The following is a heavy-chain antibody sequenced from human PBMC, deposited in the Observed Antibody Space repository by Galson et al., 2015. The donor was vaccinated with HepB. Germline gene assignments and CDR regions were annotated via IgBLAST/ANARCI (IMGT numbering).Heavy chain of an antibody. D-gene: IGHD2-2*01. J-gene: IGHJ4*02. V-gene: IGHV1-69*04. CDR2: IIPILGIA. CDR1: GGTFSSYT. Sequence: SVKVSCKASGGTFSSYTISWVRQAPGQGLEWMGRIIPILGIANYAQKIQGRVTITADKSTSTAYMELSSLRSEDTAVYYCAREGDIAVAAYYFDYWGQGTLVTVSS. CDR3: AREGDIAVAAYYFDY.